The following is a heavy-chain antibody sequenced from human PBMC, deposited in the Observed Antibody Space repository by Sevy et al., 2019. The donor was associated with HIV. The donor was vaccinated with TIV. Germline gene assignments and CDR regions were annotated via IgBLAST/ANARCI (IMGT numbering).Heavy chain of an antibody. CDR2: IYYSGST. J-gene: IGHJ4*02. CDR1: GGSISSSSYY. V-gene: IGHV4-39*01. CDR3: ARLPSHRVVPAAMGFDY. Sequence: SETLSLTCTVSGGSISSSSYYWGWIRQPPGKGLEWIGSIYYSGSTYYNPSLKSRVTLSVDTSKNQFSLRLSSVTAADTDVYYCARLPSHRVVPAAMGFDYWGQGTLVTVSS. D-gene: IGHD2-2*01.